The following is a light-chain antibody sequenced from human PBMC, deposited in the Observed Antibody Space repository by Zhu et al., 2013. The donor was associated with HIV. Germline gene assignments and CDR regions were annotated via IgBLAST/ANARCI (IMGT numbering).Light chain of an antibody. V-gene: IGKV1-27*01. J-gene: IGKJ1*01. CDR1: QGINNY. CDR2: AAF. CDR3: QMYYSVPWT. Sequence: DIQMTQSPSTLSASVGDRVTITCRTSQGINNYLAWYQQKPGQVPTVLIYAAFTLQSGVPSRFSGSGSGTDFTLTISSLQPEDVATYYCQMYYSVPWTFGQGTNVEIK.